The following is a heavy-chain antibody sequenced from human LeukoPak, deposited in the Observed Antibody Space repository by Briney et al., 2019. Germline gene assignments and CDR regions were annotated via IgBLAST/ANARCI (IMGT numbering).Heavy chain of an antibody. CDR2: IYHSGST. CDR3: ARAKYYYGSGSPHSDY. Sequence: SETLSLTCAVSGVSISSGGDSWSWILQPPGKGLEWIGYIYHSGSTYYNPSLKSRVTISVDRSKNQFYMKLSSVTDADTAVYYCARAKYYYGSGSPHSDYWGEGPLVTVSS. CDR1: GVSISSGGDS. V-gene: IGHV4-30-2*01. D-gene: IGHD3-10*01. J-gene: IGHJ4*02.